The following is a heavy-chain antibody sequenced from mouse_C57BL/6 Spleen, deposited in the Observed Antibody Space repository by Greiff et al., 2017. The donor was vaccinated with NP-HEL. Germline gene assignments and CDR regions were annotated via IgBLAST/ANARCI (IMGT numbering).Heavy chain of an antibody. D-gene: IGHD1-1*01. V-gene: IGHV14-1*01. J-gene: IGHJ2*01. CDR2: IDPEDGDT. CDR3: TAYYGSSYFDY. Sequence: VHVKQSGAELVRPGASVKLSCTASGFNIKDYYMHWVKQRPEQGLEWIGRIDPEDGDTEYAPKFQGKATMTADTSSNTAYLQLSSLTSEDTAVYYCTAYYGSSYFDYWGQGTTLTVSS. CDR1: GFNIKDYY.